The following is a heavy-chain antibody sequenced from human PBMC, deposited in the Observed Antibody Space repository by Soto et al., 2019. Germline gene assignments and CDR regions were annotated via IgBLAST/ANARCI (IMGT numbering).Heavy chain of an antibody. CDR3: AREADYYDSSGYSRVNWFDP. Sequence: LRLSCAASGFTFSSYAVSWVRQAPGKGLEWVSAISGSGGSTYYADSVKGRFTISRDNSKNTLYLQMNSLRAEDTAVYYCAREADYYDSSGYSRVNWFDPWGQGTLVTVSS. D-gene: IGHD3-22*01. J-gene: IGHJ5*02. CDR2: ISGSGGST. V-gene: IGHV3-23*01. CDR1: GFTFSSYA.